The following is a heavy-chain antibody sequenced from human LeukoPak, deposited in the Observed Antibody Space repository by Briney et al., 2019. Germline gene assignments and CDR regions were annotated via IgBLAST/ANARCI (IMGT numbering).Heavy chain of an antibody. CDR1: GGTFSSYA. J-gene: IGHJ5*02. Sequence: ASVKVSCKASGGTFSSYAISWVRQAPGQGLEWMGGIIPIFGTANYAQKFQGRVTITADESASTAYMELSSLRSEDTAVYYCARVVYYYDSSGYRGDNWFDPWGQGTLVTVSS. CDR3: ARVVYYYDSSGYRGDNWFDP. V-gene: IGHV1-69*13. CDR2: IIPIFGTA. D-gene: IGHD3-22*01.